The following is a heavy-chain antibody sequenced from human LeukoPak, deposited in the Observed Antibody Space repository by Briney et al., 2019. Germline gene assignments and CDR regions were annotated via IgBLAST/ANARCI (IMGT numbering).Heavy chain of an antibody. CDR2: INHRGSG. Sequence: PSETLTLTCGVYGEPLSGYYWTWLRQPPGKGLEWIGDINHRGSGTYNPSLKSRLTISADTSKNQFSLRLISVTAADTAVYYCARVDIVTTNFFDPWGQGALVFVSS. V-gene: IGHV4-34*01. J-gene: IGHJ5*02. CDR3: ARVDIVTTNFFDP. D-gene: IGHD5-12*01. CDR1: GEPLSGYY.